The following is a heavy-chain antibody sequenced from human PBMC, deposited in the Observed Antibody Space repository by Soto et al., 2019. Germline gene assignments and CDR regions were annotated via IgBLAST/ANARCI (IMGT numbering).Heavy chain of an antibody. V-gene: IGHV4-59*01. J-gene: IGHJ6*02. CDR2: IYYSGST. CDR1: GGSISSYY. CDR3: ASGRYDFWSGYYTHYDYGMDV. D-gene: IGHD3-3*01. Sequence: SSETLSLTCTVSGGSISSYYWSWIRQPPGNGLEWIGYIYYSGSTNYNPSLKSRVTISVDTSKNQFSLRLSSVTAADTAVYYCASGRYDFWSGYYTHYDYGMDVWRQGTTVTVS.